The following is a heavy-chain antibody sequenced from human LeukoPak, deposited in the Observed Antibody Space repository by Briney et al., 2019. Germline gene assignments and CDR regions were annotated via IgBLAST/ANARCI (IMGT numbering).Heavy chain of an antibody. CDR1: GYTFTGYY. D-gene: IGHD5-24*01. V-gene: IGHV1-2*02. J-gene: IGHJ6*02. CDR2: INPDSGGT. CDR3: ARYRRAVSHRDYYYGMDV. Sequence: ASVKVSCKASGYTFTGYYIRRVRQAPGQGLEWMGWINPDSGGTSYAQKFQGRVTMTRDTSISTAYMELSRLRSDDTAVYYCARYRRAVSHRDYYYGMDVWGQGTTVTVSS.